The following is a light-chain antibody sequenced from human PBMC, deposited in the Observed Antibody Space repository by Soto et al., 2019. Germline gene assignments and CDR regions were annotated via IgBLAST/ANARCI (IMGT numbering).Light chain of an antibody. CDR2: EVT. CDR1: SSDIGSYDL. J-gene: IGLJ2*01. Sequence: QSALTQPASVSGSPGQSITISCTGTSSDIGSYDLVSWYQQHPGTAPKLIIYEVTKRPSGVSTRFSGSKSGNTASLTVSGLQAEDEADYYCSSYAGSKEVFGGGTKLTVL. CDR3: SSYAGSKEV. V-gene: IGLV2-14*02.